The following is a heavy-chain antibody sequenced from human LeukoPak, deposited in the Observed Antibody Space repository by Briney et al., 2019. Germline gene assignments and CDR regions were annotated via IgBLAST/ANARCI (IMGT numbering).Heavy chain of an antibody. Sequence: SVKVSCKASGGTFSSYAISWVRQAPGQGLEWMGGIIPIFGTANYAQKFQGRVTITADKSTSTAYMELSSLRSEDTAVYYCAMSIAAQRNYFDYWGQGTLVTVSS. D-gene: IGHD6-6*01. CDR2: IIPIFGTA. CDR1: GGTFSSYA. J-gene: IGHJ4*02. CDR3: AMSIAAQRNYFDY. V-gene: IGHV1-69*06.